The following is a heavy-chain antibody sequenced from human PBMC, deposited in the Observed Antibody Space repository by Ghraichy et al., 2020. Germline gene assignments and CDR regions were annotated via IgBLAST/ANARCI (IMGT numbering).Heavy chain of an antibody. V-gene: IGHV4-39*01. CDR1: GGSISSSSYY. D-gene: IGHD6-13*01. J-gene: IGHJ6*02. Sequence: SQTLSLTCTVSGGSISSSSYYWGWIRQPPGKGLEWIGSIYYSGSTYYNPSLKSRVTISVDTSKNQFSLKLSSVTAADTAVYYCARSLSSWSYYYYYGMDVWGQGTTVTVSS. CDR2: IYYSGST. CDR3: ARSLSSWSYYYYYGMDV.